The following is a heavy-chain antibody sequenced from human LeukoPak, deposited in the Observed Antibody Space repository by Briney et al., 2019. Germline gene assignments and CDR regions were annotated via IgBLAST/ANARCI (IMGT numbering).Heavy chain of an antibody. V-gene: IGHV4-39*07. CDR3: ARDDARQQLVHGPLRYYYYGMDV. J-gene: IGHJ6*02. CDR1: GGSISSSSYY. D-gene: IGHD6-13*01. CDR2: IYYSGST. Sequence: SETLSLTCTVSGGSISSSSYYWGWIRQLPGKGLEWIGSIYYSGSTYYNPSLKSRVTISVDTSKNQFSLKLSSVTAADTAVYYCARDDARQQLVHGPLRYYYYGMDVWGQGATVTVSS.